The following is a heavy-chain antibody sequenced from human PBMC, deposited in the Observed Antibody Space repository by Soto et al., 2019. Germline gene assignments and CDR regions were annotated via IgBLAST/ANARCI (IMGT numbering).Heavy chain of an antibody. Sequence: SETLSLTCTVSGDSISSSSYYWGWIRQPPGKGLEWIGSIYYSGSTYYNPSLKGRVTISVDTSKNQFSLKLSSVTAADTAVYYCACIFSGGYGYGFYYYGMDVRGQGTTVT. J-gene: IGHJ6*02. V-gene: IGHV4-39*01. CDR1: GDSISSSSYY. CDR2: IYYSGST. D-gene: IGHD5-18*01. CDR3: ACIFSGGYGYGFYYYGMDV.